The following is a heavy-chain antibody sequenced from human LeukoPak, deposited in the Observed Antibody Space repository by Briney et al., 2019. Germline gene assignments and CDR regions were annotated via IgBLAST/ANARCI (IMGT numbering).Heavy chain of an antibody. V-gene: IGHV4-34*01. CDR3: ARHSPGAADY. D-gene: IGHD7-27*01. J-gene: IGHJ4*02. Sequence: SETLSLTCAVYGGSFSGYYWSWIRQPPGKGLEWIGEINHSGSTNYNPSLKSRVTISVDTSKNQFSLKLSSVTAADTAVYYCARHSPGAADYWGQGTLVTVSS. CDR2: INHSGST. CDR1: GGSFSGYY.